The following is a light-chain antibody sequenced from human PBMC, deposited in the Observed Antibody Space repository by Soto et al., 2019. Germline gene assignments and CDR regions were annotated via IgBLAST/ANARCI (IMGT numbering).Light chain of an antibody. CDR2: DVT. V-gene: IGLV2-11*01. CDR1: SSDVGTSNY. Sequence: QSALTQPRSVSGSPGQSVTIYCTGTSSDVGTSNYVSWYQQHPGKAPKLMIYDVTKRPSGVPDRFSASKSGNTASLTISGLQADDEADYYCCSYAATYTSVFGTGTKLTVL. CDR3: CSYAATYTSV. J-gene: IGLJ1*01.